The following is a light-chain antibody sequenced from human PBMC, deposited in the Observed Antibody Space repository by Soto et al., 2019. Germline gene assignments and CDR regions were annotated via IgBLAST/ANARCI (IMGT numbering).Light chain of an antibody. CDR2: EVS. V-gene: IGLV2-8*01. Sequence: QSALTQPPSASGSPGQSVTISCTGTSSDVGGYNYVSWYQQHPGKAPKLMIYEVSKRPSGVPDRFSGSKSSNTASLTVSGLQAEDEADYYCSSYAGSIYVVFGGGTKLTVL. CDR1: SSDVGGYNY. J-gene: IGLJ2*01. CDR3: SSYAGSIYVV.